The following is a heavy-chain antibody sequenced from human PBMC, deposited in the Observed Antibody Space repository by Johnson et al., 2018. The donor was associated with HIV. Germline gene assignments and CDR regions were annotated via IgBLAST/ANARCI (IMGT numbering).Heavy chain of an antibody. CDR2: INSDGSST. J-gene: IGHJ3*02. V-gene: IGHV3-74*01. D-gene: IGHD2-2*01. CDR3: AKDRSTQYHHYGGAFDS. Sequence: VQLVESGGGLVQPGGSLRLSCAASGFTFSSYWMHWVRQAPGKGLVWVSRINSDGSSTSYADSVKGRFTISRDNAKNTLYLQMNSLRAEDTAVYYYAKDRSTQYHHYGGAFDSWGQGTMVTVSS. CDR1: GFTFSSYW.